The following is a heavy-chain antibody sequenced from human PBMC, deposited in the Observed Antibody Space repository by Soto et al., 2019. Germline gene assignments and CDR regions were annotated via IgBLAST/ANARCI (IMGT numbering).Heavy chain of an antibody. CDR2: INGGNGNT. Sequence: QVQLVQSGAEVKKPGASVKVSCEASGYTFTSYAMHWVRQAPGQRLEWMGWINGGNGNTKYSQKFQGRVTITKNTSASTAYMELSSLRSEDTAVYYCARGPLRNWFAPWGQGTLVTVSS. CDR3: ARGPLRNWFAP. D-gene: IGHD5-12*01. CDR1: GYTFTSYA. V-gene: IGHV1-3*01. J-gene: IGHJ5*02.